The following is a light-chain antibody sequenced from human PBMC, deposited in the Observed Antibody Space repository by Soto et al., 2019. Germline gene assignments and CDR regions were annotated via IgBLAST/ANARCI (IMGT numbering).Light chain of an antibody. V-gene: IGKV3-11*01. CDR3: QQRSNWPREVT. J-gene: IGKJ3*01. CDR2: DAS. Sequence: EIVLTQSPDTLSLSPGERATLSCRASQSVRRSLAWYQQKPGQAPRLLIYDASTSATGIPARFSGSGSGTDFTLTISSLEPEDFAVYYCQQRSNWPREVTFGPGTKVDIK. CDR1: QSVRRS.